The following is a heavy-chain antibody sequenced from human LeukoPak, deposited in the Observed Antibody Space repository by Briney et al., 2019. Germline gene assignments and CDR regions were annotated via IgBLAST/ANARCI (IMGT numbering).Heavy chain of an antibody. CDR2: TSGSGGST. CDR3: AGGLFLSGYLDAFDI. Sequence: GGSLRLSCAASGFTFSSYGMSWVRQAPGKGLEWVSATSGSGGSTYYADSVKGRFTISRDNLKNVLYLQMNSLKVEDTALYYCAGGLFLSGYLDAFDIWGQGTVVTVSS. CDR1: GFTFSSYG. D-gene: IGHD3-22*01. V-gene: IGHV3-23*01. J-gene: IGHJ3*02.